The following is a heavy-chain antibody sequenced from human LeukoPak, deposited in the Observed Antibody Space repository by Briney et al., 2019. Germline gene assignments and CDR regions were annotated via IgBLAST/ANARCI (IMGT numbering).Heavy chain of an antibody. CDR1: GYSFTSYW. D-gene: IGHD3-22*01. Sequence: GESLKISCKGSGYSFTSYWIGWVRQMPGKGLEWMGIIYPGDSDTRYSPSFQGQVTISADKSISTAYLQCSSLKASDTAMYYCASGDSYYYDSSGPTDYWGQGTLVTVSS. J-gene: IGHJ4*02. CDR2: IYPGDSDT. CDR3: ASGDSYYYDSSGPTDY. V-gene: IGHV5-51*01.